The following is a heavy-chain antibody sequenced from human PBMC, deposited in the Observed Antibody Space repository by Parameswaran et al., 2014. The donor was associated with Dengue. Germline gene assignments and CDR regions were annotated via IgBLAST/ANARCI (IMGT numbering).Heavy chain of an antibody. D-gene: IGHD1-1*01. V-gene: IGHV1-3*01. CDR2: IDAGTDYT. J-gene: IGHJ6*02. Sequence: WVRQAPGQRLEWMGWIDAGTDYTRYSQKFQGRVTITSDTSASTAYMELSNLRSEDTAVYYCARTGTGAADQYYYGMDVWGQGTTVTVSS. CDR3: ARTGTGAADQYYYGMDV.